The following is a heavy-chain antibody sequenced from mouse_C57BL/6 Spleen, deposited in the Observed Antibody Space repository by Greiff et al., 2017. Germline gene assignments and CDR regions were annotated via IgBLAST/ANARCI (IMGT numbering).Heavy chain of an antibody. CDR3: AREGKWFAY. J-gene: IGHJ3*01. Sequence: QVQLQQSGAELVKPGTSVKLSCKASGYTFTSYWMHWVKQRPGQGLEWIGVIDPSDSYTNYNQKFKGKATLTVDTSSSTAYMQLGSLTSEDSAVYYCAREGKWFAYWGQGTLVTVSA. V-gene: IGHV1-59*01. CDR1: GYTFTSYW. CDR2: IDPSDSYT.